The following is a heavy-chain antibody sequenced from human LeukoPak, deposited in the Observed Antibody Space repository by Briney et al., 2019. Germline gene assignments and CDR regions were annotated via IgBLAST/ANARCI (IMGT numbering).Heavy chain of an antibody. CDR3: ARGSGYHLENWFDP. V-gene: IGHV1-69*13. Sequence: GASVKVSCKASGGTFSAYAINWVRQAPGQGLEWMGGIMGMFGTTKYAQKFQGRVIITADEITSTGYMELSSLRSDDTAVYYCARGSGYHLENWFDPWGQGTLVTVSS. CDR1: GGTFSAYA. J-gene: IGHJ5*02. CDR2: IMGMFGTT. D-gene: IGHD5-12*01.